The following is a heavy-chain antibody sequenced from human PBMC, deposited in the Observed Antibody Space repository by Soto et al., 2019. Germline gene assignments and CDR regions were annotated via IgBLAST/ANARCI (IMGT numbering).Heavy chain of an antibody. CDR3: AKDRRADWESYYYYAMDV. Sequence: GGSLRLSCAASGFTFSSYGMHWVRQAPGKGLEWVAVIWYDGSNKYYADSVKGRFTISRDNSKNTLYLQMNSLRAEDTAVYYCAKDRRADWESYYYYAMDVWGQGTTVTVSS. CDR2: IWYDGSNK. CDR1: GFTFSSYG. V-gene: IGHV3-33*06. J-gene: IGHJ6*02. D-gene: IGHD1-26*01.